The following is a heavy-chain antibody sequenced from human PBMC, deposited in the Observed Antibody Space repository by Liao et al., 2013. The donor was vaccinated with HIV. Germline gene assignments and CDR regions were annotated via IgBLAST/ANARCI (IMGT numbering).Heavy chain of an antibody. CDR2: INHSGST. Sequence: QVQLQQWGAGLLKPSETLSLTCAVYGGSFSGYYWSWIRQPPGKGLEWIGEINHSGSTNYNPSLKSRVTISVDTSKNQFSLKLSSVTAADTAVYYCARPQLTGGFDYWGQGTLVTVSS. CDR1: GGSFSGYY. J-gene: IGHJ4*02. D-gene: IGHD7-27*01. V-gene: IGHV4-34*01. CDR3: ARPQLTGGFDY.